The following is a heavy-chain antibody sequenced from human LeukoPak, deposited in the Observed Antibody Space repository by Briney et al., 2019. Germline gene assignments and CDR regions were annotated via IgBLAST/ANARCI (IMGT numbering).Heavy chain of an antibody. J-gene: IGHJ4*02. D-gene: IGHD3-22*01. CDR2: IDWDDDK. CDR3: ARISSSGYLDY. V-gene: IGHV2-70*04. CDR1: GFSLSTSGMR. Sequence: SGPTLVNPTQTLTLTCTFSGFSLSTSGMRVSWVRQPPGKALEWLARIDWDDDKFYSTSLKTRLTISKDTSKNQVVLTMTNMDPVDTATYYCARISSSGYLDYWGQGTLVTVSS.